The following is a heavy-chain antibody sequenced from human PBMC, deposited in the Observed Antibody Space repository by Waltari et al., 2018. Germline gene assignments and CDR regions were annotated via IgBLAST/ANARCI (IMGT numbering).Heavy chain of an antibody. CDR2: FDPEDGET. V-gene: IGHV1-24*01. J-gene: IGHJ3*02. CDR1: GSPLPELP. Sequence: QVQLVQSGAEVKKPGASVKVPCKVSGSPLPELPIHWWRRAPGKGLEWMGGFDPEDGETIYTQKFQGRVTMTEDTSTDTAYMELSSLRSEDTAVYYCATDRNKWRWEDAFDIWGQGTMVTVSS. CDR3: ATDRNKWRWEDAFDI. D-gene: IGHD1-26*01.